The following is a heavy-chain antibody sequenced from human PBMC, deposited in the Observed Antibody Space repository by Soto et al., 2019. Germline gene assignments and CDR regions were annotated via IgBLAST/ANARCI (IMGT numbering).Heavy chain of an antibody. CDR3: AREIRDGYNIPLYYYYYGMDV. CDR1: GFTFSSYA. CDR2: ISYDGSNK. Sequence: GGSLRLSCAASGFTFSSYAMHWVRQAPGKGLEWVAVISYDGSNKYYADSVKGRFTISRDNSKNTLYLQMNSLRAEDTAVYYCAREIRDGYNIPLYYYYYGMDVWGQGTTVTVSS. D-gene: IGHD5-12*01. V-gene: IGHV3-30-3*01. J-gene: IGHJ6*02.